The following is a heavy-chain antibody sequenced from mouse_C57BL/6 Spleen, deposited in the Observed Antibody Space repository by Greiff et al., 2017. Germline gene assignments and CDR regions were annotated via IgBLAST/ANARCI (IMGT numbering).Heavy chain of an antibody. V-gene: IGHV1-4*01. CDR1: GYTFTSYT. D-gene: IGHD1-1*01. CDR2: IHPSSGYT. Sequence: QVQLQQSGAELARPGASVKMSCKASGYTFTSYTMHWVKQRPGQGLEWIGYIHPSSGYTKYNQKFKDKATLTADTSSSTAYMQLSSLTSEDSAVXDCAREWYYSGIHYFDYWGQGTTLTVSS. CDR3: AREWYYSGIHYFDY. J-gene: IGHJ2*01.